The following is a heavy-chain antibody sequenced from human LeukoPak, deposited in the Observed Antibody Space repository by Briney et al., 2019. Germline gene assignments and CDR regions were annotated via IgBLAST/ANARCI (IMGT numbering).Heavy chain of an antibody. V-gene: IGHV3-23*01. CDR3: AKGGPGAFDF. CDR1: GFASSRND. J-gene: IGHJ3*01. D-gene: IGHD2-15*01. CDR2: ISGSSGAT. Sequence: PGGSLRLSCAASGFASSRNDMLWVRQAPGKGLEWVSSISGSSGATYYADSVRGRFTISRDNSKNTVFLQMNSLSAEDTAIYYCAKGGPGAFDFWGQGTMVTVSS.